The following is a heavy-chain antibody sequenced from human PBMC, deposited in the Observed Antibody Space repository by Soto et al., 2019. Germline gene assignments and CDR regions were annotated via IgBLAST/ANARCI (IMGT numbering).Heavy chain of an antibody. V-gene: IGHV6-1*01. CDR3: AREVAGTYYFDY. CDR2: TYYRSQWYN. J-gene: IGHJ4*02. Sequence: SQTLSLTCAISGDSVSSNTAAWNWIRQSPLRGLEWLGRTYYRSQWYNDYAVSVKSRITINPDTSKNQFSLQLNSVTPEDTGVYYCAREVAGTYYFDYWGQGTLVTVSS. CDR1: GDSVSSNTAA. D-gene: IGHD6-19*01.